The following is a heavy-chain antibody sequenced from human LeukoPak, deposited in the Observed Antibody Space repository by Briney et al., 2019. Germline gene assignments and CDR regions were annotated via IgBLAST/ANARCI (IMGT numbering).Heavy chain of an antibody. Sequence: GSLRLSCAASGFTLGDYAMSWVRQAPGKGLEWVSAISGNGYNTYYADSVKGRFTISSESSRNTLYLQMHSLRAEDTAVYYCAKGVRLWFAFYFDYWGQGTLVTVSS. CDR2: ISGNGYNT. D-gene: IGHD3-10*01. CDR3: AKGVRLWFAFYFDY. CDR1: GFTLGDYA. V-gene: IGHV3-23*01. J-gene: IGHJ4*02.